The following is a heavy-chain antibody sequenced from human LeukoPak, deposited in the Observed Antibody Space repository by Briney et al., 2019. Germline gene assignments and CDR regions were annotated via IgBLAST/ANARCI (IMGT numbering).Heavy chain of an antibody. CDR3: ARAVGGAAADNRRYYFDY. CDR2: IFYSGST. CDR1: GASITRYY. V-gene: IGHV4-59*01. J-gene: IGHJ4*02. Sequence: SETLSLTCTVSGASITRYYWNWVRQSPGKGLEWIGYIFYSGSTDCNPSLKSRVTMSVDTSKNQFSLNLDSVTAEDTAVYYCARAVGGAAADNRRYYFDYWGQGTLVTVSS. D-gene: IGHD6-13*01.